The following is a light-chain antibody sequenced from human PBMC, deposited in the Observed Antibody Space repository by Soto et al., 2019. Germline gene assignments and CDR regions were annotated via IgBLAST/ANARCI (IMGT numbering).Light chain of an antibody. J-gene: IGKJ5*01. CDR2: TAS. CDR1: QGVSTW. V-gene: IGKV1-12*01. CDR3: QQAASFPIT. Sequence: EIRMTESPAAVSASVGDRVTITCRASQGVSTWLAWYQQKPGKAPNLLIYTASSLQSGVPSRFSGSGSGTDFTLTINGLQPEDFATYYCQQAASFPITFGQGTRLEI.